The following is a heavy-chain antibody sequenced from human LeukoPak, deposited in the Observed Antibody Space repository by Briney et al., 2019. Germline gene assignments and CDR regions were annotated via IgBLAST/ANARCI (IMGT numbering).Heavy chain of an antibody. Sequence: GGSLRLSCAASGFSFSAYAISWVRQAPGGGLEWVSAISGSGGITYYADSVKGRLTISRGNSKNTLYLQMNSLRAEDTAVYYCAKHDPRRVVITNWFDPWGQGTLITVSS. J-gene: IGHJ5*02. D-gene: IGHD3-22*01. CDR3: AKHDPRRVVITNWFDP. CDR2: ISGSGGIT. V-gene: IGHV3-23*01. CDR1: GFSFSAYA.